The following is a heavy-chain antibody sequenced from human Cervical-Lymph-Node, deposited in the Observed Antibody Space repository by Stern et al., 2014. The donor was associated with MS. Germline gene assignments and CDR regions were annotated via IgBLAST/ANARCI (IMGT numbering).Heavy chain of an antibody. CDR3: AHSTATIQIVSGAIVGVASAY. CDR1: GVAFNSHA. V-gene: IGHV1-69*09. Sequence: PLVQSGAEVKKPGSSVKVSCEASGVAFNSHAVTLGRQAPGQGLEWVGRIIPLLDKLDYAQKFQGRVTIIPDKFTHTSYMELSSLRSEDTAMYYCAHSTATIQIVSGAIVGVASAYGGKGTLVTVS. D-gene: IGHD5-24*01. CDR2: IIPLLDKL. J-gene: IGHJ1*01.